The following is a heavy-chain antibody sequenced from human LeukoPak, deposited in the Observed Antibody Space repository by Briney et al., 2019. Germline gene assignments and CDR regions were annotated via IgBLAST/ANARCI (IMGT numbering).Heavy chain of an antibody. CDR1: GYTFTGYY. J-gene: IGHJ4*02. CDR3: ARRSGVAVAGAFDY. V-gene: IGHV1-2*02. CDR2: INPNSGGT. D-gene: IGHD6-19*01. Sequence: ASVKVSCKASGYTFTGYYMHWVRQAPGQGLEWMGWINPNSGGTNYAQKFQGRVTMTRDTSISTAYMELSRLRSDDTAVYFCARRSGVAVAGAFDYWGQGTLVTVSS.